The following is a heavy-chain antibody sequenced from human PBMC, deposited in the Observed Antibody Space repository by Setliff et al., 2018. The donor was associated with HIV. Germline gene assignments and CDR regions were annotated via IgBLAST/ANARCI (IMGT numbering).Heavy chain of an antibody. CDR2: IYYSGST. CDR1: GGSISSYH. Sequence: SETLSLTCTVSGGSISSYHWSWIRQPPGKGLEWIGYIYYSGSTNYNPSLKSRVTISVDTSKNQFSLKLSSVTAADTAVYYCARVEGVGANNAFDIWGQGTMVTVSS. D-gene: IGHD1-26*01. J-gene: IGHJ3*02. V-gene: IGHV4-59*01. CDR3: ARVEGVGANNAFDI.